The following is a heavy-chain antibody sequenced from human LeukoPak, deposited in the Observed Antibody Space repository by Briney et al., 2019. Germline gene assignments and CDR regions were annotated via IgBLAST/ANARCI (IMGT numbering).Heavy chain of an antibody. V-gene: IGHV3-23*01. D-gene: IGHD3-10*01. Sequence: SGGSLRLSCAASGFTFSNYGMNWVRQAPGKGLEWVSAISGSGGSTYYADSVKGRFTISRDNSKNTLYLQMNSLRAEDTAVYYCAKKRHSMVRGVPDCWGQGTLVTVSS. CDR3: AKKRHSMVRGVPDC. CDR1: GFTFSNYG. J-gene: IGHJ4*02. CDR2: ISGSGGST.